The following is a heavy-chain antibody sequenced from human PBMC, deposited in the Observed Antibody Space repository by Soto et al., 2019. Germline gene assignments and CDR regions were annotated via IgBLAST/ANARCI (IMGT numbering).Heavy chain of an antibody. D-gene: IGHD3-10*01. Sequence: QVQLVQSGAEVKKPGASVKVSCKASGYTFTSYNIHWVRQAPGQGLEWVGMINPRGFFTTYAQRFRGRVTMTGDTSTSVGYMVLKNLRSEDTAMYYCARAAGRFGELFSFDPWGQETLVSVSS. CDR1: GYTFTSYN. CDR2: INPRGFFT. CDR3: ARAAGRFGELFSFDP. V-gene: IGHV1-46*01. J-gene: IGHJ5*02.